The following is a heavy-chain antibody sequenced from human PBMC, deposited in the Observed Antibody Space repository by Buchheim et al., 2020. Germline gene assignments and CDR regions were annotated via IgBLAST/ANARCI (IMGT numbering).Heavy chain of an antibody. J-gene: IGHJ6*02. Sequence: QLQLQESGPGLVKPSETLSLTCSVSGGSISSRTFYWGWIRQPPGKGLEWIGSIYSSGSTYYNPSLRSRVPISVDRSNNHFSLEVSSMTAADTAAYFCARYYDFWSGSNRYFAVDVWGQGTT. CDR3: ARYYDFWSGSNRYFAVDV. D-gene: IGHD3-3*01. V-gene: IGHV4-39*02. CDR2: IYSSGST. CDR1: GGSISSRTFY.